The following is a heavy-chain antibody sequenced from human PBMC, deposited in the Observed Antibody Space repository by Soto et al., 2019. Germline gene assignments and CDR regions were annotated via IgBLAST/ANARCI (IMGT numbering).Heavy chain of an antibody. Sequence: QVQLVESGGGVVQPGRSLRLSCAASGFTFSSYAMHWVRQAPGKGLEWVAVISYDGSNKYYADSVKGRFTISRDNSKNXXDRQMNSLRAEDTAVYYCARDPMYSGSWYSCYFDYWGQGTLVTVSS. CDR1: GFTFSSYA. J-gene: IGHJ4*02. CDR2: ISYDGSNK. V-gene: IGHV3-30-3*01. CDR3: ARDPMYSGSWYSCYFDY. D-gene: IGHD6-13*01.